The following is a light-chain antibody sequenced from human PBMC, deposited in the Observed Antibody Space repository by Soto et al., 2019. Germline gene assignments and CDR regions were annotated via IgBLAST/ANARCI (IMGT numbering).Light chain of an antibody. CDR1: SGHSTYA. J-gene: IGLJ3*02. V-gene: IGLV4-69*01. CDR3: QTWGTGPWV. Sequence: QPVLTQSPSASASLGASVNLTCTLSSGHSTYAIAWHQQQPEKGPRYLMKLNSDGSHSKGDGIPDRFSGSSSGAERYLTISSLQSEDEADYYCQTWGTGPWVFGGGTKVTVL. CDR2: LNSDGSH.